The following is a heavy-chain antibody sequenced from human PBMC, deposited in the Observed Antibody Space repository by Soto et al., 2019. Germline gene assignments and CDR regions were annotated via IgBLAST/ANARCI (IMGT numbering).Heavy chain of an antibody. CDR2: ISSSSSTI. CDR1: GFTFSSYS. J-gene: IGHJ5*02. Sequence: HPGGSLRLSCAASGFTFSSYSMNWVRQAPGKGLEWVSYISSSSSTIYYADSVKGRFTISRDNAKNSLYLQMNSLRAEDTAVYYCARDQRKSNYRTPDPLDPWGQGTLVTVSS. V-gene: IGHV3-48*01. CDR3: ARDQRKSNYRTPDPLDP. D-gene: IGHD4-4*01.